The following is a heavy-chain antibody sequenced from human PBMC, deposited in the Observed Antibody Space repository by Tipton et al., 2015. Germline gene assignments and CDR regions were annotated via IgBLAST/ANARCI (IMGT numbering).Heavy chain of an antibody. CDR3: ARGGNNWFDP. J-gene: IGHJ5*02. CDR1: GFNFSSYD. D-gene: IGHD2-15*01. V-gene: IGHV3-13*01. CDR2: IRPAGDT. Sequence: GSLRLSCAASGFNFSSYDMYWVRQGADKGLEWVSFIRPAGDTNYAASVKGRFTISRDNAKNSLYLLMNSLRAEDTAVYYCARGGNNWFDPWGQGTLVTVSS.